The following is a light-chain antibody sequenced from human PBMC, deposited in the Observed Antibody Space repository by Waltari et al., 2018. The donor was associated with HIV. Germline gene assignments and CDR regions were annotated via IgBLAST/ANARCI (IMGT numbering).Light chain of an antibody. CDR2: DVS. V-gene: IGLV2-11*01. J-gene: IGLJ1*01. Sequence: QSALTQPRSVSGSPGQSVTLSCTGTSSEVGDYNSVSGYQLHPGKAPKLMIYDVSKWPSGVPDRFSGSKSGNSSSLTISGLQAEDEADYYCCSYAGTYTYVFGTGTKFTVL. CDR3: CSYAGTYTYV. CDR1: SSEVGDYNS.